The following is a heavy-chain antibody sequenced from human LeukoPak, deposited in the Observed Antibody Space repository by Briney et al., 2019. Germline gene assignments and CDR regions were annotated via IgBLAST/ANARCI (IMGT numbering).Heavy chain of an antibody. Sequence: SETLSLTCTVSGGSISTSNYYWGWIRQPPGKGLEWIGNIFYSGSTDYNPSLKSRVTMSIDTSKNQFSLNLNSVTAADTAVFYCARARYYDFSTGYFTYYFDYWGLGTLVTVSS. CDR3: ARARYYDFSTGYFTYYFDY. J-gene: IGHJ4*02. CDR2: IFYSGST. V-gene: IGHV4-39*07. CDR1: GGSISTSNYY. D-gene: IGHD3/OR15-3a*01.